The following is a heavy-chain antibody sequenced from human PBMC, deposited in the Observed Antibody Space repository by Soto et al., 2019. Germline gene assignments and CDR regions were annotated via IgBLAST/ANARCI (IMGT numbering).Heavy chain of an antibody. Sequence: SETLSLTCTVSGSSISSYYWSWIRQPPKKGMEWIGYIYYSGSTNYNPSLKSRVTISVDTSKNQFSLKLSSVTAADTAVYYCSRGLRDSSGWYLVGAFDIWGQGTMVTVSS. J-gene: IGHJ3*02. CDR2: IYYSGST. D-gene: IGHD6-19*01. CDR3: SRGLRDSSGWYLVGAFDI. V-gene: IGHV4-59*01. CDR1: GSSISSYY.